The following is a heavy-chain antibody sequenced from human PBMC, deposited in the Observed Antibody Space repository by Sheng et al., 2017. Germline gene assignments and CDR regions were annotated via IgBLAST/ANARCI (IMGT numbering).Heavy chain of an antibody. CDR1: GYTFTGYY. J-gene: IGHJ6*03. Sequence: QVQLVQSGAEMKKPGASVKVSCKASGYTFTGYYMHWVRQAPGQGLEWMGRINPNSGGTNYAQKFQGRVTMTRDTSISTAYMELSRLRSDDTAVYYCARSFVGAYSYGPWYYYYYMDVWGKGTTVTVSS. CDR2: INPNSGGT. CDR3: ARSFVGAYSYGPWYYYYYMDV. D-gene: IGHD5-18*01. V-gene: IGHV1-2*06.